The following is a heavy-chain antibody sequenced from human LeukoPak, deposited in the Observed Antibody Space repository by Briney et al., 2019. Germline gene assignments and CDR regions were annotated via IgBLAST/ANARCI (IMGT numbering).Heavy chain of an antibody. V-gene: IGHV1-2*02. CDR3: ASPAEGSKRTKGAFDI. D-gene: IGHD2-15*01. Sequence: ASVKVSCKASGYTFTDHILHWVRQAPGQRPEWMGWISPNSGGTTYAQNFQGRVTMTRDTSISTAYMELSRLRSDDTAVYYCASPAEGSKRTKGAFDIWGQGTMVTVSS. J-gene: IGHJ3*02. CDR2: ISPNSGGT. CDR1: GYTFTDHI.